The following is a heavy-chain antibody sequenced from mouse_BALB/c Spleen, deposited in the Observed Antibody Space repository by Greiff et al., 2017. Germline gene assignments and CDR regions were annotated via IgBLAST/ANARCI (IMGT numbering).Heavy chain of an antibody. D-gene: IGHD2-1*01. J-gene: IGHJ3*01. CDR3: ARGGAYGNYFSWFAY. Sequence: ESGPGLVKPSQSLSLTCSVTGYSITSGYYWTWIRQFPGNKLEWMGYISYDGSNNYNPSLKNRISITRDTSKNQFFLKLNSVTTEDTATYYCARGGAYGNYFSWFAYWGQGTLVTVSA. CDR1: GYSITSGYY. V-gene: IGHV3-6*02. CDR2: ISYDGSN.